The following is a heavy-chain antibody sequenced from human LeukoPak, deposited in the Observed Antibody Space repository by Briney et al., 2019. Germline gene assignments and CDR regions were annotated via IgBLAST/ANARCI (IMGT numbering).Heavy chain of an antibody. CDR2: FSGSGGST. CDR3: AKHKSLWDWFDP. V-gene: IGHV3-23*01. D-gene: IGHD3-16*01. J-gene: IGHJ5*02. Sequence: GGSLRLSCAASGFTFSSYAMSWVRQAPGKGLEWVSAFSGSGGSTYYVDSVKGRFTISRDNSKNMLSLQMSSLRVEDTAVYYCAKHKSLWDWFDPWGQGTLVTVSS. CDR1: GFTFSSYA.